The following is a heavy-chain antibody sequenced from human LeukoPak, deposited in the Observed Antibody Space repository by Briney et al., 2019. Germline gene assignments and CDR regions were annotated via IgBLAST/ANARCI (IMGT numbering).Heavy chain of an antibody. D-gene: IGHD5-12*01. CDR2: IIPILGIA. Sequence: SVTVSCKASGGTFSSYAISWVRQAPGQGLEWMGRIIPILGIANYAQKFQGRVTITADKSTSTAYMELSSLRSEDTAVYYCARVGYSGYDYSLPYYYYGMDVWGQGTTVTVSS. CDR1: GGTFSSYA. J-gene: IGHJ6*02. CDR3: ARVGYSGYDYSLPYYYYGMDV. V-gene: IGHV1-69*04.